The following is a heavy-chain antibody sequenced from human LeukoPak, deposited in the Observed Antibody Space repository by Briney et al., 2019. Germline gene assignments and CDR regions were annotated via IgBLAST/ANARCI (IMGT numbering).Heavy chain of an antibody. D-gene: IGHD3-10*02. CDR1: GFTFSSYS. Sequence: GGSLRLSCAASGFTFSSYSMNWVRQAPGKGLEWVSSISSSSSYIYYADSVKGRFTISRDNAKNSLYLQMNSLKTEDTAVYYCTTDLQAYYVYYFDYWGQGTLVTVSS. CDR2: ISSSSSYI. CDR3: TTDLQAYYVYYFDY. V-gene: IGHV3-21*03. J-gene: IGHJ4*02.